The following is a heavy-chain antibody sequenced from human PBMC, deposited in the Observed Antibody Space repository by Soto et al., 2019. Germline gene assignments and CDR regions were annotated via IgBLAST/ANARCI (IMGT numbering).Heavy chain of an antibody. CDR2: ISGSGGST. Sequence: EVQLLESGGGLVQPGGSLRLSCAASGFTFSSYAMSWVRQAPGKGLEWVSAISGSGGSTYYADSVKGRFTISRDNSKNTLYLQMNRLRAEDTAVYYCAKTRERFLEWLLYPSYFDYWGQGTLVTVSS. V-gene: IGHV3-23*01. CDR1: GFTFSSYA. D-gene: IGHD3-3*01. J-gene: IGHJ4*02. CDR3: AKTRERFLEWLLYPSYFDY.